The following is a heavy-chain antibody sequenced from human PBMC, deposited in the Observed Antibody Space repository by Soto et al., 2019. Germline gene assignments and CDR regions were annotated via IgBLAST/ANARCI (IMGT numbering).Heavy chain of an antibody. V-gene: IGHV3-30-3*01. CDR2: ISYDGSNK. CDR3: ARQAGSSWYRSWFDP. CDR1: GFTFSSYA. J-gene: IGHJ5*02. D-gene: IGHD6-13*01. Sequence: GGSLRLSCAASGFTFSSYAMHWVRQAPGKGLEWVAVISYDGSNKYYADSVKGRFTISRDNSKNTLYLQMNSLRAEDTAVYYCARQAGSSWYRSWFDPWGQGTLVTVSS.